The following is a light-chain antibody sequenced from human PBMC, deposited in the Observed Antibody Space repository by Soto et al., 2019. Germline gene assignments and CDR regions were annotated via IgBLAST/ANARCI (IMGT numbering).Light chain of an antibody. Sequence: EIVMTQSPATLSVSPGERATLSCRASQSVRSNLAWYQQKPGQAPRLLIYGAPTRATGIPARFSGSGSGTEFTLTISSLQSEDFAVYYCQQYNNWPSITFGQGTRLEIK. J-gene: IGKJ5*01. CDR1: QSVRSN. V-gene: IGKV3-15*01. CDR3: QQYNNWPSIT. CDR2: GAP.